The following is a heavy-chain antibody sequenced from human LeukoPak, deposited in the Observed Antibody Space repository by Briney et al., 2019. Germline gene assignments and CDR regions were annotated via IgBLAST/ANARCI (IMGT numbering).Heavy chain of an antibody. J-gene: IGHJ4*01. V-gene: IGHV3-30*04. CDR3: ATTLTTYLDY. Sequence: GRSLGLSCAASEFTFSNYALHWVRQAPGKGLEWVATISYDGTSKYYAGSVKGRFTISRDKSKNTLYLQMNSLTAEDTAVYYCATTLTTYLDYWGHGTLVTVSS. CDR2: ISYDGTSK. CDR1: EFTFSNYA. D-gene: IGHD4-11*01.